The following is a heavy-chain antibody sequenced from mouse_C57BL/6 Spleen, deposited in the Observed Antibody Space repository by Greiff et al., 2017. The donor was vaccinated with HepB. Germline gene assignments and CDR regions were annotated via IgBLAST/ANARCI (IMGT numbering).Heavy chain of an antibody. Sequence: VQLQQSGAELVRPGASVTLSCKASGYTFTDYEMHWVKQTPVHGLEWIGAIDPETGGTAYNQKFKGKAILTADKSSSTAYMELRSLTSEDSAVYYCTSRGQYYFDYWGQGTTLTVSS. J-gene: IGHJ2*01. CDR3: TSRGQYYFDY. V-gene: IGHV1-15*01. CDR2: IDPETGGT. CDR1: GYTFTDYE.